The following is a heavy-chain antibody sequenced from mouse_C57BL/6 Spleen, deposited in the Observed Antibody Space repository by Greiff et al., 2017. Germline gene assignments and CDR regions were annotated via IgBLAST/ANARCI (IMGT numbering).Heavy chain of an antibody. D-gene: IGHD2-3*01. Sequence: QVQLQQPGAELVMPGASVKLSCKASGYTFTSYWMHWVKQRPGQGLEWIGEIDPSDSYTNYTQKFKGKSTLTVDKSSSTAYMQLSSLTSEDSAVYYCARTVYDGYFWYFDVWGTGTTVTVSS. CDR1: GYTFTSYW. CDR3: ARTVYDGYFWYFDV. V-gene: IGHV1-69*01. CDR2: IDPSDSYT. J-gene: IGHJ1*03.